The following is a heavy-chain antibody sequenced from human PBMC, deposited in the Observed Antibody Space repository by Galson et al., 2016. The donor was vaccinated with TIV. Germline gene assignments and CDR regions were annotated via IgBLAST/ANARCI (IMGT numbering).Heavy chain of an antibody. CDR1: GLSVSINY. V-gene: IGHV3-66*02. D-gene: IGHD2-15*01. CDR2: ISDGGNT. CDR3: ARDRVVDATYYYYYYGMDV. J-gene: IGHJ6*02. Sequence: SLRLSCAASGLSVSINYMTWVRQAPGKGLEWVSLISDGGNTYYPDSVKGRVTISRDNSKNTLYLQMNSLRVEDTAVYYCARDRVVDATYYYYYYGMDVWGQGTAVTVSS.